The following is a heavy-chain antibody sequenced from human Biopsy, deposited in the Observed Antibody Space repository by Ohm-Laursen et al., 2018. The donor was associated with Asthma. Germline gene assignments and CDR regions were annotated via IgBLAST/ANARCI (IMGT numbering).Heavy chain of an antibody. Sequence: SLRLSCAAPGFTFHNYVMHWVRQAPGKGLEWVAGIFFDGSNKYYAGSVKGRFTISRDNSKDTLYLQVNSLRGDDTAVYYCARGKTWGRSYYFDYWGQGTLVTVSS. D-gene: IGHD6-6*01. CDR2: IFFDGSNK. V-gene: IGHV3-30-3*01. CDR3: ARGKTWGRSYYFDY. CDR1: GFTFHNYV. J-gene: IGHJ4*02.